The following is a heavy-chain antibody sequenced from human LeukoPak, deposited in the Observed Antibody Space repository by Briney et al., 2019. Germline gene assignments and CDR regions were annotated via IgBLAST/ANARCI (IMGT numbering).Heavy chain of an antibody. CDR2: IYYSGST. Sequence: SETLSLTCTVSGGSISRYYWSWIRQPPGKGLEWIGYIYYSGSTNYNPSLKSRVTISVDTSKNQFSLKLSSVTAADTAVYYCAREGPYDFWSGYLDYWGQGTLVTVSS. CDR1: GGSISRYY. D-gene: IGHD3-3*01. CDR3: AREGPYDFWSGYLDY. J-gene: IGHJ4*01. V-gene: IGHV4-59*01.